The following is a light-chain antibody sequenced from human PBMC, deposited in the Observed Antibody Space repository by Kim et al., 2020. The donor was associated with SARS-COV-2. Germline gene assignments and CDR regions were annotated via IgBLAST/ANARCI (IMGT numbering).Light chain of an antibody. Sequence: ASVGARVIITCRASQGIRTDLAWYQHKPGKAPKRLIYAASLLQTGVPARFSGSGLGTEFTLTISNLQPEDFATYYCLQHESRPWTFGQGTKVDIK. CDR2: AAS. CDR3: LQHESRPWT. J-gene: IGKJ1*01. CDR1: QGIRTD. V-gene: IGKV1-17*02.